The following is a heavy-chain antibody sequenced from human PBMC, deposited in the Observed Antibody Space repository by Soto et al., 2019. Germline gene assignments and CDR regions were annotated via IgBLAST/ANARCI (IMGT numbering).Heavy chain of an antibody. D-gene: IGHD3-3*01. CDR1: GYSFSNYT. J-gene: IGHJ4*02. CDR2: ISPGNGNA. CDR3: ASFPLGVATLDY. Sequence: QVQLVQSGAEVKKPGASVPVSCKTSGYSFSNYTIHWVRQAPGQSLEWMGWISPGNGNAKYSQRFQGRVTFTSDTSAMTVYMELSSLRSEDTAVYYCASFPLGVATLDYWGQGTLVIVSS. V-gene: IGHV1-3*01.